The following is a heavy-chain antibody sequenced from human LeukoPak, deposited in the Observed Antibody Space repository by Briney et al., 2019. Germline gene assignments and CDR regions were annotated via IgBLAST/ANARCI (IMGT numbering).Heavy chain of an antibody. D-gene: IGHD5-12*01. Sequence: GGSLRLSCAASGFTFSSYWMHWVRHAPGKGLVWVSRINSDGSSTSYADSVKGRFTISRDNAKNTLYLQMNSLRAEDTAVYYCARGERWLQLDYWGQGTLVTVSS. CDR1: GFTFSSYW. CDR2: INSDGSST. V-gene: IGHV3-74*01. CDR3: ARGERWLQLDY. J-gene: IGHJ4*02.